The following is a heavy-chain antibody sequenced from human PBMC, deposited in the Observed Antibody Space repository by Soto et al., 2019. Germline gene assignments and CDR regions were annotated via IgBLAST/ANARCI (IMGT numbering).Heavy chain of an antibody. Sequence: QVQLVQSGAEVKRPGASVKVSCKASGYTFTGYNIQWLRQAPGQGLEWMGWINPNSGGTNYAQKLQGRVTMTRDTSISTAYMELSRLSSDDTAVYYCASGGHYSTAVADYWGQGTLVTVSS. V-gene: IGHV1-2*02. CDR2: INPNSGGT. J-gene: IGHJ4*02. CDR1: GYTFTGYN. CDR3: ASGGHYSTAVADY. D-gene: IGHD2-21*01.